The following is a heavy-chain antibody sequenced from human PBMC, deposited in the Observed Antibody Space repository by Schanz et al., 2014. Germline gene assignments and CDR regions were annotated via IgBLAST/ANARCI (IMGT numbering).Heavy chain of an antibody. Sequence: VHLVESGGGLVQPGGSLRLSCAASGFIFSNSWMSWVRQAPGKGLEWVANIKQDGSEKYYVDSVKGRFTISRDNAKNSLYLQMNSLTAEDTAVYYCARGVRIDYWGQGTLVTVSS. V-gene: IGHV3-7*01. CDR1: GFIFSNSW. CDR3: ARGVRIDY. J-gene: IGHJ4*02. D-gene: IGHD3-3*01. CDR2: IKQDGSEK.